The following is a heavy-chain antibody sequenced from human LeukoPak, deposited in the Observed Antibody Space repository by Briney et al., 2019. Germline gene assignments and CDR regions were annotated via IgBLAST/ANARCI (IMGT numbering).Heavy chain of an antibody. J-gene: IGHJ4*02. V-gene: IGHV3-48*02. CDR1: GFTFSSYS. Sequence: GGSLRLSCAASGFTFSSYSMNWVRQAPGKGLEWVSYISSGSGSSIYYADSVKGRFSISRDNAKNSLYLQTNSLRDEDTAVYYCARKSGSFDYWGQGTLVTVSS. CDR2: ISSGSGSSI. D-gene: IGHD5-12*01. CDR3: ARKSGSFDY.